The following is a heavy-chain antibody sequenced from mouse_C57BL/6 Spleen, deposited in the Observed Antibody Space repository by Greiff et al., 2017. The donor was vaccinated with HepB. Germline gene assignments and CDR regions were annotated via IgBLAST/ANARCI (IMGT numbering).Heavy chain of an antibody. V-gene: IGHV3-6*01. J-gene: IGHJ2*01. CDR3: ARGEDLPDY. CDR2: ISYDGSN. D-gene: IGHD2-1*01. CDR1: GYSITSGYY. Sequence: EVKLMESGPGLVKPSQSLSLTCSVTGYSITSGYYWNWIRQFPGNKLEWMGYISYDGSNNYNPSLKNRISITRDTSKNQFFLKLNSVTTEDTATYYCARGEDLPDYWGQGTTLTVSS.